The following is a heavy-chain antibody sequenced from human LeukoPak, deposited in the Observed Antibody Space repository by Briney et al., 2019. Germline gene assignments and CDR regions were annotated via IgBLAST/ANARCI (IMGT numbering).Heavy chain of an antibody. CDR2: ISSSSSYI. Sequence: PGGSLRLSCAASGFTFSSYSMNWVRQAPGKGLEWVSSISSSSSYIYYADSVKGRFTISRDNAKNSLYLQMNSLRAEDTAVYYCARDPQLRFRPRGYYMDVWGKGNTVTVSS. CDR3: ARDPQLRFRPRGYYMDV. D-gene: IGHD3-3*01. CDR1: GFTFSSYS. J-gene: IGHJ6*03. V-gene: IGHV3-21*01.